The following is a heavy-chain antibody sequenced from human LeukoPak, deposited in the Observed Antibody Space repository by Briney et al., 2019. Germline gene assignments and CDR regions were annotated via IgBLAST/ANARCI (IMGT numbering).Heavy chain of an antibody. V-gene: IGHV1-2*02. J-gene: IGHJ3*02. Sequence: ASVKVSCKASGYTFTGYYMHWVRQAPGQGLEWMGWINPNSGGTNYAQKFQGRVTMTRDTSISTAYMELSRLRSDDTAVYYCARALVPAANDAFDIWGQGTMVTVSS. D-gene: IGHD2-2*01. CDR1: GYTFTGYY. CDR2: INPNSGGT. CDR3: ARALVPAANDAFDI.